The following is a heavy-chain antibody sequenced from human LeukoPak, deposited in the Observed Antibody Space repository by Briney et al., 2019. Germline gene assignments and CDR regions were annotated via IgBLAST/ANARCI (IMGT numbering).Heavy chain of an antibody. CDR2: INHSGST. Sequence: PSETLSLICAVYGGSFSGYYWSWIRQPPGKGLEWIGEINHSGSTSYNPSLKSRVTISVDTSKNQFSLKLSSVTAADTAVYYCARAKIRYFDWLLMPSVFDYWGQGTLVTVSS. CDR3: ARAKIRYFDWLLMPSVFDY. V-gene: IGHV4-34*01. CDR1: GGSFSGYY. D-gene: IGHD3-9*01. J-gene: IGHJ4*02.